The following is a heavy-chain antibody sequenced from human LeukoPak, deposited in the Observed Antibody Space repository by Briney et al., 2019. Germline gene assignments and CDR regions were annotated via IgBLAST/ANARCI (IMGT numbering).Heavy chain of an antibody. CDR1: GFTFSDHH. Sequence: PGGSLRLSCAASGFTFSDHHMDWVRQAPGKGLEWVSYISSSASTKYYADSVKGRFTISRDNAKNSLYLQMNSLRAEDTAVYYCARGAMAGPSDYWGQGTLVIVSS. CDR3: ARGAMAGPSDY. D-gene: IGHD5-18*01. CDR2: ISSSASTK. J-gene: IGHJ4*02. V-gene: IGHV3-11*04.